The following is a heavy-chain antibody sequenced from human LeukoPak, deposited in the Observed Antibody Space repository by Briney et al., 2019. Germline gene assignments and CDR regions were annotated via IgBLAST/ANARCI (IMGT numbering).Heavy chain of an antibody. Sequence: SETLSLTCAVYGGSFSGYYWSWIRQPPGKGLEWIGEINHSGSTNYNPSLKSRVTISVDTSKNQFSLKLNSVTAADTAVYYCARARPLIVVVPAAMFGYWGQGTLVTVSS. CDR2: INHSGST. V-gene: IGHV4-34*01. CDR1: GGSFSGYY. J-gene: IGHJ4*02. CDR3: ARARPLIVVVPAAMFGY. D-gene: IGHD2-2*01.